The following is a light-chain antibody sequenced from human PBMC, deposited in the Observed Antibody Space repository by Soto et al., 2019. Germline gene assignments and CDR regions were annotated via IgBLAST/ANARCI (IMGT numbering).Light chain of an antibody. CDR2: RNN. Sequence: QSVLTQPPSASGTPGQRVTISCSRSSSNIGSNYVYWYQQVPGTAPKLLIYRNNQRPSGVPDRFSGSKSGTSASLAISGLRSEDEADYYCAGWDDSLSGVVFGGGTQLTVL. CDR1: SSNIGSNY. V-gene: IGLV1-47*01. CDR3: AGWDDSLSGVV. J-gene: IGLJ2*01.